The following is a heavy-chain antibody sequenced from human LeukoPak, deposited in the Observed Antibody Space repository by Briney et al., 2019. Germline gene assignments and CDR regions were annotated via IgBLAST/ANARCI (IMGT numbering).Heavy chain of an antibody. CDR3: ARDSTYYYDSGSSGPHYFDN. Sequence: GGSLRLSCAASGFTFSNYAMHWVRQAPGKGLEWVSLISSGGTYEYYADSVKGRSTISRDNSKNTLYLQLNSLRAEDTAVYYCARDSTYYYDSGSSGPHYFDNWGQGTLVTVSS. CDR2: ISSGGTYE. V-gene: IGHV3-30*01. D-gene: IGHD3-10*01. J-gene: IGHJ4*02. CDR1: GFTFSNYA.